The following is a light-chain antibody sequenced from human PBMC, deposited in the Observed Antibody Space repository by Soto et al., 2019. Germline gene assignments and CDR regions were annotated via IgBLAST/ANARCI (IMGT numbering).Light chain of an antibody. Sequence: EIVLTQSPATLSLSPGERATLSCRASQSVSSYLAWYQQKPGQAPRLLIYGASKRATGIPVRFSGSGSGTEFTLTISSLQSEDFAVYYCQQYSIWRTFGRGTKVDIK. CDR2: GAS. CDR3: QQYSIWRT. V-gene: IGKV3-11*01. CDR1: QSVSSY. J-gene: IGKJ1*01.